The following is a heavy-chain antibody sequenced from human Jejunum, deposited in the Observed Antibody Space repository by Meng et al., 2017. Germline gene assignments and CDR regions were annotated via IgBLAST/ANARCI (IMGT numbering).Heavy chain of an antibody. CDR2: IWYDGSKT. D-gene: IGHD3-3*02. CDR3: ARDPGIRYYYFDH. J-gene: IGHJ4*02. Sequence: QVQLVESGGGVVQPGRCLRRSWSASGCTFSTYGMHWVRQAPGKGLDWVAVIWYDGSKTYYADSVKGRFTISRDDSKNTLYLQMNSLRAEDTAVYYCARDPGIRYYYFDHWGQGALVTVSS. CDR1: GCTFSTYG. V-gene: IGHV3-33*01.